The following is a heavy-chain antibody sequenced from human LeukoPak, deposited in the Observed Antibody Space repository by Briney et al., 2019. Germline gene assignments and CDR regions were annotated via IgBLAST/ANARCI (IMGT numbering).Heavy chain of an antibody. CDR2: IYYSGST. CDR3: ARDIPSTRLQSTPATDY. D-gene: IGHD4-11*01. J-gene: IGHJ4*02. CDR1: GGSISSSSYY. Sequence: KPSETLSLTCTVSGGSISSSSYYWGWIRQPPGKGLEWIGSIYYSGSTYYNPSLKSRVTISVDTSKNQFSLKLSSVTAADTAVYYCARDIPSTRLQSTPATDYWGQGTLVTVSS. V-gene: IGHV4-39*07.